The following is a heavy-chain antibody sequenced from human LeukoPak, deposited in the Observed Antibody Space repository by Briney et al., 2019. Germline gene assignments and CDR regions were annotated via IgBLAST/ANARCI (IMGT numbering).Heavy chain of an antibody. CDR2: IVAIFGTA. Sequence: SVKVSCKASGGTFSSYAVSWVRQAPGQGLEWMGGIVAIFGTANYAQKFQGRVTITAVESASTAYMELSSLRSEDTAVYYCARDPVRGYSYGYYGMDVWGKGTTVTVSS. J-gene: IGHJ6*04. V-gene: IGHV1-69*01. CDR1: GGTFSSYA. D-gene: IGHD5-18*01. CDR3: ARDPVRGYSYGYYGMDV.